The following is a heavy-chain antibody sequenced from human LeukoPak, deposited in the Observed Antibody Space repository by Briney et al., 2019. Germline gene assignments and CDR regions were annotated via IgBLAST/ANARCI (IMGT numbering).Heavy chain of an antibody. CDR2: AADSGSN. CDR3: AAMTTVTMYSYFFDS. V-gene: IGHV4-59*01. Sequence: SETLSLTCTVSGDSMSDYFWTWIRQPPGKGLEWIGYAADSGSNNYNPSLKSRVTISVDSSTNHFSLRLTSVTAADTAIYYCAAMTTVTMYSYFFDSWGQGTLLTVSS. D-gene: IGHD4-17*01. J-gene: IGHJ4*02. CDR1: GDSMSDYF.